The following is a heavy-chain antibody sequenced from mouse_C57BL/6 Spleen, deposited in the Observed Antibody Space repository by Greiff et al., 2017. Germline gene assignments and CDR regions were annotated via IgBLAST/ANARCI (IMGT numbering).Heavy chain of an antibody. Sequence: EVKLVESGGGLVKPGGSLKLSCAASGFTFSDYGMNWVRQAPEKGLEWVAYISSGSSTNYYADTVKGRFTISRNNAKNTLFLQMTSLRSEDTAMYYCARDYGSSYAMDYWGQGTSVTVSS. D-gene: IGHD1-1*01. V-gene: IGHV5-17*01. CDR3: ARDYGSSYAMDY. J-gene: IGHJ4*01. CDR1: GFTFSDYG. CDR2: ISSGSSTN.